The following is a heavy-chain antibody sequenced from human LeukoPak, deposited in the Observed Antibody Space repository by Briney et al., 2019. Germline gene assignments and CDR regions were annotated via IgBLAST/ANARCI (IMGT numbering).Heavy chain of an antibody. Sequence: GGSLRLSCAASGFTSSSYAMSWVRQAPGKGLEWVSAISGSGGSTYYADSVKGRFTISRDNSKNTLYLQMNSLRAEDTAVYYCAKKQGSSGWYAIPLYFGYWGQGTLVTVSS. CDR2: ISGSGGST. J-gene: IGHJ4*02. D-gene: IGHD6-19*01. V-gene: IGHV3-23*01. CDR3: AKKQGSSGWYAIPLYFGY. CDR1: GFTSSSYA.